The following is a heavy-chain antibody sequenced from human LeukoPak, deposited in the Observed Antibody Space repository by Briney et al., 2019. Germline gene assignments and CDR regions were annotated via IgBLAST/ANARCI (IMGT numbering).Heavy chain of an antibody. J-gene: IGHJ6*03. D-gene: IGHD4-17*01. CDR3: ARDPGLTVTTITKSYYYYYMDV. Sequence: SETLSLTCAVYGGSFSSYYWGWIRQPPGKGLEWIGSIYYSGSTYYNPSLKSRVTISVDTSKNQFSLKLSSVTAADTAVYYCARDPGLTVTTITKSYYYYYMDVWGKGTTVTISS. CDR1: GGSFSSYY. CDR2: IYYSGST. V-gene: IGHV4-39*07.